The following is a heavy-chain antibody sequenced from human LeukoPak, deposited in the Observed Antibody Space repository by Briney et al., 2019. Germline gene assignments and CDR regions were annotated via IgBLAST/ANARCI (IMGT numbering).Heavy chain of an antibody. Sequence: GGSLKLSFQPPGPILSGSPIPWARQPPGKGREWVGRMRSKANNYATGYATSVIGRFTISRDDSKNTRYLEMNSLKIEDTAVYFCTSQAGYSSSWETWGQGTLVTVSS. CDR2: MRSKANNYAT. CDR1: GPILSGSP. D-gene: IGHD6-13*01. V-gene: IGHV3-73*01. J-gene: IGHJ5*02. CDR3: TSQAGYSSSWET.